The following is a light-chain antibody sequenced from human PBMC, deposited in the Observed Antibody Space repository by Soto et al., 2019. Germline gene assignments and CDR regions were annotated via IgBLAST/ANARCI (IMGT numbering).Light chain of an antibody. CDR1: QSVSSSY. Sequence: EIVLTQSPGTLSLSPGERATLSCRASQSVSSSYLAWYQQKPGQAPRLLIYGASSRATGIPDRFSGSGSGTDFTLTITRREPEDFAVYYCQQYGSSLFTFGPGTKVDFK. CDR2: GAS. CDR3: QQYGSSLFT. V-gene: IGKV3-20*01. J-gene: IGKJ3*01.